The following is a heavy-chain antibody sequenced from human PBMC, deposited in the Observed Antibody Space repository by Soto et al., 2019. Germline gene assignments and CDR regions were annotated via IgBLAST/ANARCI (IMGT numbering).Heavy chain of an antibody. CDR3: ARGITMKLAVQGDAPDNYYFDS. D-gene: IGHD3-22*01. V-gene: IGHV4-34*01. CDR1: GGSFSGYY. J-gene: IGHJ4*02. Sequence: SETLSLTCAVYGGSFSGYYWSWIRQPPGKGLEWIGEINHSGRTNENPSLKSRVTISVDTSKNQFSLKLRSVTAADTAVYYCARGITMKLAVQGDAPDNYYFDSWGQGSLVTVSS. CDR2: INHSGRT.